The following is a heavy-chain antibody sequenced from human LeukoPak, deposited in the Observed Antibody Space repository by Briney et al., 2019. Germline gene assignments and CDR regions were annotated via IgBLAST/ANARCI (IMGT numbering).Heavy chain of an antibody. CDR2: IYTSGST. V-gene: IGHV4-4*07. J-gene: IGHJ4*02. D-gene: IGHD2-2*01. CDR3: ARDLGSRYCSSTSCLYHFDY. Sequence: WETLSLTCTVSGGSIGSYYWSWIRQPAGKGLEWIGRIYTSGSTNYNPSLKSRVTMSVDTSKNQFSLKLSSVTAADTAVYYCARDLGSRYCSSTSCLYHFDYWGQGTLVTVSS. CDR1: GGSIGSYY.